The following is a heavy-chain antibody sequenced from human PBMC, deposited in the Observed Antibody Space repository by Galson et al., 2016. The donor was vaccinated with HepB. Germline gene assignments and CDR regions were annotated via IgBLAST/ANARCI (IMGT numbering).Heavy chain of an antibody. CDR3: AHINFGETPFDS. J-gene: IGHJ4*02. Sequence: PALVKPTQTLTLTCPFSGFSLSISGVGVGWIRQPPGKALEWLALIYWDDDKRYSPSLKSRLTITKDTSKNQVVLTMTTMDPVDTATYYCAHINFGETPFDSWGQGTLVTVSS. D-gene: IGHD3-10*01. V-gene: IGHV2-5*02. CDR1: GFSLSISGVG. CDR2: IYWDDDK.